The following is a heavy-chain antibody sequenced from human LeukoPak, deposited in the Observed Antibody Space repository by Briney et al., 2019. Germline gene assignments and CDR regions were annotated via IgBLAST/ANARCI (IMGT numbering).Heavy chain of an antibody. Sequence: SVKVSCKASGGTFSSYAISWVRQAPGQGLEWMGRIIPIFGTANYAQKFQGRVTITTDESTSTAYMELSSLRAEDTAVYYCARDNRAAAAGHFDYWGQGTLVTVSS. CDR1: GGTFSSYA. CDR3: ARDNRAAAAGHFDY. V-gene: IGHV1-69*05. J-gene: IGHJ4*02. CDR2: IIPIFGTA. D-gene: IGHD6-13*01.